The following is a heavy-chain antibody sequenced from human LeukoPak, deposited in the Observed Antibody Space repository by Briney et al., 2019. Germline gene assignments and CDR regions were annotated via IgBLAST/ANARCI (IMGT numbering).Heavy chain of an antibody. CDR2: ISGSGGGT. CDR3: AKDAKGGYYASSAAFDP. D-gene: IGHD3-22*01. V-gene: IGHV3-23*01. J-gene: IGHJ5*02. CDR1: GFTFSSYA. Sequence: VQPGGSLRLSCAASGFTFSSYAMSWVRQAPGKGLEWVSAISGSGGGTYYADSVKGRFTISRDNSKNTLYLQMNSLRVEDTAVYYCAKDAKGGYYASSAAFDPWGQGTLVSVSS.